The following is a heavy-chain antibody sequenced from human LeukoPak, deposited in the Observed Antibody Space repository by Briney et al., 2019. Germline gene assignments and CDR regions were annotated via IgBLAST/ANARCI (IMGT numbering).Heavy chain of an antibody. CDR2: ISAHNGNT. V-gene: IGHV1-18*01. D-gene: IGHD3-22*01. J-gene: IGHJ4*02. CDR1: GYTFTTYG. Sequence: GASVKVSCKASGYTFTTYGISWVRQAPGQGLEWMGWISAHNGNTIYAQKLQGRVTMTRDISTSTAYMELKGLRSDDAAMYYCAREWESSMIVMFRFWGQGTQVTVSS. CDR3: AREWESSMIVMFRF.